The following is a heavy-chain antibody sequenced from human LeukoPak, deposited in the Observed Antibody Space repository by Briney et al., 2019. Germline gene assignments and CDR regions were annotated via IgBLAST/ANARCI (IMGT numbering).Heavy chain of an antibody. Sequence: GLSLRLSCAASGFSVSSNYMSWVRQAPGKGLEWVSVTWSGGSTYYADSVKGRFTISRDNSKNMVYLQMNGLRVEDTAVYYCARVGVYGGNVNDYWGQGTLVTVSS. D-gene: IGHD4-23*01. CDR2: TWSGGST. J-gene: IGHJ4*02. CDR3: ARVGVYGGNVNDY. V-gene: IGHV3-53*01. CDR1: GFSVSSNY.